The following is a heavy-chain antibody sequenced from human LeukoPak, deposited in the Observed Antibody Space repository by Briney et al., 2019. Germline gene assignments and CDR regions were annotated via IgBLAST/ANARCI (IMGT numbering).Heavy chain of an antibody. D-gene: IGHD2-2*01. V-gene: IGHV1-2*02. CDR2: INPNSGDT. CDR1: GYTFTGYY. J-gene: IGHJ4*02. CDR3: ARANPLYCSSTTCLFDY. Sequence: ASVKVSCKASGYTFTGYYMHRVRQAPGQGFEWMGWINPNSGDTNYAQKFQGRVTMTRDTSISTAHTELSRLRSDDTAAYYCARANPLYCSSTTCLFDYWGQGTLVTVSS.